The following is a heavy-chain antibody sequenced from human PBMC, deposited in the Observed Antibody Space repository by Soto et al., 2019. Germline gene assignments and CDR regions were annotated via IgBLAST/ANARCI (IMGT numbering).Heavy chain of an antibody. CDR3: ARDLQGYYDSSGYLADAFDI. D-gene: IGHD3-22*01. V-gene: IGHV1-18*01. J-gene: IGHJ3*02. CDR1: GYTFTSYG. Sequence: GASVKVSCKASGYTFTSYGISWVRQAPGQRLEWMGWISAYNGNTNYAQKLQGRVTMTTDTSTSTAYMELRSLRSDDTAVYYCARDLQGYYDSSGYLADAFDIWGQGTMVTVSS. CDR2: ISAYNGNT.